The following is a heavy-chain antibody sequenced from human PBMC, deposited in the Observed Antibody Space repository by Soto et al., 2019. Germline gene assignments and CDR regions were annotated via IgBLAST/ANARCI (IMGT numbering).Heavy chain of an antibody. D-gene: IGHD3-3*01. J-gene: IGHJ6*03. CDR1: GFTFSSYS. Sequence: PGGSLRLSCAASGFTFSSYSMNWVRQAPGKGLEWVSYISSSSSTIYYADSVKGRFTISRDNAKNSLYLQMNSLRDEDTAVYYCARQGIFGVEIRKRYYYMDVWGKGTTVTVSS. CDR2: ISSSSSTI. CDR3: ARQGIFGVEIRKRYYYMDV. V-gene: IGHV3-48*02.